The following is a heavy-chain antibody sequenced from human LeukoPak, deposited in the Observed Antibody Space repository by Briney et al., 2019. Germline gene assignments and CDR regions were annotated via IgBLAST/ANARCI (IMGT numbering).Heavy chain of an antibody. CDR2: VFYSGST. J-gene: IGHJ5*02. D-gene: IGHD5-18*01. Sequence: SETLSLTCTVSGGSISSGDYYWRWIRQPPGKGLEWIGYVFYSGSTYYNPSLKSRLSISVDTSKNQFSLKLSSVTAADTAVYYCARESYGYSNWFDPWGQGTLVTVSS. CDR1: GGSISSGDYY. V-gene: IGHV4-30-4*01. CDR3: ARESYGYSNWFDP.